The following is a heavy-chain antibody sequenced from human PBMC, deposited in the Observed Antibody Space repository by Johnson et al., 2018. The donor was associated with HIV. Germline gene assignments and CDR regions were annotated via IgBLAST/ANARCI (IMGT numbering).Heavy chain of an antibody. V-gene: IGHV3-7*01. CDR3: ARDRGLWERNGAGAFDI. Sequence: VQLVESGGGLVQPGGSLRLSCAASGFTFSSYWMSWVRQAPGKGLEWVANIKQDGSEKYYVDSVKRRFTISRDNAKNSLYLQMNSLRAEDAAVYYCARDRGLWERNGAGAFDIWGQGTMVTVSS. D-gene: IGHD1-26*01. CDR2: IKQDGSEK. J-gene: IGHJ3*02. CDR1: GFTFSSYW.